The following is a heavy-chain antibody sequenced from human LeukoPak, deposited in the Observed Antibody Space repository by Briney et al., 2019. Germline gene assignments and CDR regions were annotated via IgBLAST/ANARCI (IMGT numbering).Heavy chain of an antibody. CDR2: IYYSGST. Sequence: PSETLSLTCTVSGGSISCSSYYWGWIRQPPGKGLEWIGSIYYSGSTYYNPSLKSRVTISVDTSKNQFSLKLSSVTAADTALYYCARLYSSGWMLIDYWGQGTLVTVSS. CDR1: GGSISCSSYY. D-gene: IGHD6-19*01. V-gene: IGHV4-39*01. CDR3: ARLYSSGWMLIDY. J-gene: IGHJ4*02.